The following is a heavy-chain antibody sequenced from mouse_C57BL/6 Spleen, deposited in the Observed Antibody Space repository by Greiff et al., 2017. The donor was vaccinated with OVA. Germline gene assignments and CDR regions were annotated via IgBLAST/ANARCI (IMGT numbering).Heavy chain of an antibody. CDR3: ARVRGYYDPYFDY. CDR2: ISYDGSN. V-gene: IGHV3-6*01. J-gene: IGHJ2*01. D-gene: IGHD2-4*01. CDR1: GYSITSGYY. Sequence: EVHLVESGPGLVKPSQSLSLTCSVTGYSITSGYYWNWIRQFPGNKLEWMGYISYDGSNNYNPSLKNRISITRDTSKNQFFLKLNSVTTEDTATYYCARVRGYYDPYFDYWGQGTTLTVSS.